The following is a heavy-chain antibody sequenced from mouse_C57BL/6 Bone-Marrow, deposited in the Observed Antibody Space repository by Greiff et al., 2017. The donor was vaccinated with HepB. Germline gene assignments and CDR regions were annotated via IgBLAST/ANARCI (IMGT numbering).Heavy chain of an antibody. V-gene: IGHV5-9-1*02. CDR1: GFTFSSYA. CDR3: TGYGSSYDAMDY. J-gene: IGHJ4*01. Sequence: EVMLVESGEGLVKPGGSLKLSCAASGFTFSSYAMSWVRQTPEKRLEWVAYISSGCDYIYYADTVKGRFTISRDKARNTLYLQMSSLKSEDTAMYYWTGYGSSYDAMDYGGQGTSVTVSS. CDR2: ISSGCDYI. D-gene: IGHD1-1*01.